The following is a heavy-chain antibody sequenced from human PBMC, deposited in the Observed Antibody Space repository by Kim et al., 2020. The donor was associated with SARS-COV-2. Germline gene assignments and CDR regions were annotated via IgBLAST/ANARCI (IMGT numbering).Heavy chain of an antibody. J-gene: IGHJ6*02. CDR1: GGSFSGYY. CDR3: ARVRFFEYYYYYHGMDV. Sequence: SETLSLTCAVYGGSFSGYYWSWIRQPPGKGLEWIGEINHSGSTNYNPSLKSRVTISVDTSKNQFSLKLSSVTAADTAVYYCARVRFFEYYYYYHGMDVWGQGTTVTVSS. CDR2: INHSGST. D-gene: IGHD3-16*01. V-gene: IGHV4-34*01.